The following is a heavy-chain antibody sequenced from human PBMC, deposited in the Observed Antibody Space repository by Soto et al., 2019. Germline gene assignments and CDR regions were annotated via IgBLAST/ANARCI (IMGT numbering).Heavy chain of an antibody. Sequence: GSLRLSCAASGFTFSSYAMHWVRQAPGKGLEWVAVISYDGSNKYYADSVKGRFTISRDNSKNTLYLQMNSLRAEDTAVYYCARDVVNPPAIYYFDYWGQGTLVTVSS. CDR2: ISYDGSNK. D-gene: IGHD2-21*02. V-gene: IGHV3-30-3*01. CDR3: ARDVVNPPAIYYFDY. CDR1: GFTFSSYA. J-gene: IGHJ4*02.